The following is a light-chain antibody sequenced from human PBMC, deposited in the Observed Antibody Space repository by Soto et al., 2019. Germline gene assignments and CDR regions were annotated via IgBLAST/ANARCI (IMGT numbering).Light chain of an antibody. J-gene: IGKJ2*01. V-gene: IGKV3-20*01. Sequence: EIVLTQSPGTLSLSPGERAILSCRASQSFTNNYLAWYNQRPGQAPRLLIYDASSRAAGIPDRFSGRGSGTDFTLTISRLEPEDVAVYYCQQYGSSPYTFGQGTKLEI. CDR1: QSFTNNY. CDR3: QQYGSSPYT. CDR2: DAS.